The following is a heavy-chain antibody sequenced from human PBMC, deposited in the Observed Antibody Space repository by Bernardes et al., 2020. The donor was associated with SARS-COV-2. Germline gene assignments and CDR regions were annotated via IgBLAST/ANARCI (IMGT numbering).Heavy chain of an antibody. Sequence: SETLSLTCTVSGGSSKYYYWSWIRQPPGKGLEWIGYIYHSGSTNYNPFLKSRVTMSIDTSKNQFSLKLSSVTAADTAVYYCARHAKNCTKGVCQTYYYYAMDVWGQGTKVTVSS. V-gene: IGHV4-59*08. CDR2: IYHSGST. J-gene: IGHJ6*02. D-gene: IGHD2-8*01. CDR1: GGSSKYYY. CDR3: ARHAKNCTKGVCQTYYYYAMDV.